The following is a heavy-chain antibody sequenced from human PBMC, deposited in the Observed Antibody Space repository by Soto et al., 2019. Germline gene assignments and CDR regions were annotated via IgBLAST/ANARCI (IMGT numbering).Heavy chain of an antibody. CDR2: IFSNDEK. CDR3: ARIKRCSSTSCYVHFDY. J-gene: IGHJ4*02. V-gene: IGHV2-26*01. CDR1: GFSLSNGGKG. D-gene: IGHD2-2*01. Sequence: QVTLKESGPALVKPTETLTLTCTVSGFSLSNGGKGVSWIRQPPGKALEWLAHIFSNDEKFYSTSLKSRLTISKXXSXSXXVLPMTNMDHVDTATYYCARIKRCSSTSCYVHFDYWGQGTLVTVSS.